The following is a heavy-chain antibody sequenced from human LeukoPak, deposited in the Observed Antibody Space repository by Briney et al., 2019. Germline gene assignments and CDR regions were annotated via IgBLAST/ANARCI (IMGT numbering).Heavy chain of an antibody. J-gene: IGHJ6*02. D-gene: IGHD2-15*01. V-gene: IGHV1-69*13. CDR1: GGTFSSYA. CDR3: ARTVAASHYYYYGMDV. Sequence: ASVKVSCKASGGTFSSYAISWVRQAPGQGLEWMGGIIPIFGTANYAQKFQGRVTITADESTSTAYMELSSLRSEDTAVYYCARTVAASHYYYYGMDVWGQGTTVTVSS. CDR2: IIPIFGTA.